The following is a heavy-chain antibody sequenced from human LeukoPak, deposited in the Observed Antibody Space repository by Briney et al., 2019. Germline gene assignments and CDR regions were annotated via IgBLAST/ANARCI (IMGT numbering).Heavy chain of an antibody. CDR2: IKKDGSEK. J-gene: IGHJ4*02. V-gene: IGHV3-7*01. D-gene: IGHD2-8*01. CDR1: GFTFSSYW. CDR3: ARSEVVMVYAID. Sequence: GGSLRLSCAASGFTFSSYWMSWVRQVPGKGLEWVANIKKDGSEKKYVDSVKGRFTISRDNAENSLYLQMNSLRAEDTAVYYCARSEVVMVYAIDWGQGTLVTVSS.